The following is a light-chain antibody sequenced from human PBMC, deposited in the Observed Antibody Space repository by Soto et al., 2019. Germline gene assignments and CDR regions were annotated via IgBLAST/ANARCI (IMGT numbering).Light chain of an antibody. CDR2: GTS. J-gene: IGKJ1*01. Sequence: ETVLTQSPCTLSLSPGERATLSCRASQSVSSSYLAWYQQKPGQAPRLLIYGTSSRATGIPDRFSGSGSGTDFTLTITRLEPEDFAVYYCHQYGISPPRTFGQGTKVDIK. V-gene: IGKV3-20*01. CDR3: HQYGISPPRT. CDR1: QSVSSSY.